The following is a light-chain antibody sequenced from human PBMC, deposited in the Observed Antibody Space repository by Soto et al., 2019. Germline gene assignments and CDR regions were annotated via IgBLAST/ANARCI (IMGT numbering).Light chain of an antibody. CDR2: DAY. CDR1: QSVSSD. J-gene: IGKJ2*02. V-gene: IGKV3-11*01. Sequence: EIVLTQSPATLSLSPGERATFSCRASQSVSSDLVWYQQKPGQAPRLLIYDAYTRATGVGGRFTGSGSATDFSLTITSLEPEDFAVYYCQQRGKWPSTFGPGTKVEMK. CDR3: QQRGKWPST.